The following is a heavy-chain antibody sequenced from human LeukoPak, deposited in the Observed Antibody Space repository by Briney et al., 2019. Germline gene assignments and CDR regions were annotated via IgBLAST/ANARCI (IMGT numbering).Heavy chain of an antibody. CDR2: IYYSGST. V-gene: IGHV4-31*03. CDR1: GGSISSGGYY. Sequence: SETLSLTCTVSGGSISSGGYYWSWIRQHPGKGLEWIGYIYYSGSTYYNPSLKSRVTISVDTSKNQFSLKLSSVTAADTAVYYCARSEDCSSTSCQTGYYYYYYGMDVWGQGTTVTVSS. CDR3: ARSEDCSSTSCQTGYYYYYYGMDV. J-gene: IGHJ6*02. D-gene: IGHD2-2*01.